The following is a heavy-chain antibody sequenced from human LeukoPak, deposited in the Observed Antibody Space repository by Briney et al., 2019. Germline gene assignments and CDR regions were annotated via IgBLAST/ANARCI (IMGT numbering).Heavy chain of an antibody. CDR1: GFTFSSYW. D-gene: IGHD3-9*01. Sequence: PGGSLRLSCAASGFTFSSYWMSWVRQAPGKGLEWVANIKQDGSEKYYVDSVKGRFTISRDNAKNSLYLQMNSLRAEDTAVYYCARAYSSRLRHFDWHQDDAFDIWGQGTMVTVSS. CDR2: IKQDGSEK. V-gene: IGHV3-7*01. J-gene: IGHJ3*02. CDR3: ARAYSSRLRHFDWHQDDAFDI.